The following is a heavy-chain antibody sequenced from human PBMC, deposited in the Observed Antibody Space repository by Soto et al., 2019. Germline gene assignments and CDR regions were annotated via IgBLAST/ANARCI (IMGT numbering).Heavy chain of an antibody. D-gene: IGHD1-26*01. V-gene: IGHV3-7*01. Sequence: EVQLVESGGGLVQPGESLRLSCAASGFTFSSYWMTWVRQAPGKGLEWVANIKQDGSEKYYVDSVRGRFTMSRDNAKNSLYLKINSLRAEDTAVYYCARVVGATQMDFDYWGQGTLVTVSS. CDR3: ARVVGATQMDFDY. CDR2: IKQDGSEK. CDR1: GFTFSSYW. J-gene: IGHJ4*02.